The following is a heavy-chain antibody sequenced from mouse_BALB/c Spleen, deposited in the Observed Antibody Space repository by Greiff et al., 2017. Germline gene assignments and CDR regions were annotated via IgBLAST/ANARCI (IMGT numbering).Heavy chain of an antibody. D-gene: IGHD1-1*01. CDR1: GYTFTDYW. CDR3: ARSGYYGSSYGWFAY. CDR2: IDTSDSYT. Sequence: QVQLQQSGAELMMPGASVKMSCKASGYTFTDYWMHWVKQRPGQGLEWIGAIDTSDSYTSYNQKFKGKATLTVDESSSTAYMQLSSLTSEDSAVYYCARSGYYGSSYGWFAYWGQGTLVTVSA. J-gene: IGHJ3*01. V-gene: IGHV1-69*01.